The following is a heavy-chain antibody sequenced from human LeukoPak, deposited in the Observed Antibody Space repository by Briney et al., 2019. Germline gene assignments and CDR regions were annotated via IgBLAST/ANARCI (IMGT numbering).Heavy chain of an antibody. CDR2: INYSGNT. V-gene: IGHV4-39*01. CDR3: AGHVAYSSRFDY. J-gene: IGHJ4*02. D-gene: IGHD6-13*01. CDR1: GGSISSTSYY. Sequence: SETLSLTCTVSGGSISSTSYYWGWICQPPGKGLDWIGYINYSGNTYCNPSLKSRVIISVDTSKNQFSLKLNSVTAADTAVYYCAGHVAYSSRFDYWGQGTLVTVSS.